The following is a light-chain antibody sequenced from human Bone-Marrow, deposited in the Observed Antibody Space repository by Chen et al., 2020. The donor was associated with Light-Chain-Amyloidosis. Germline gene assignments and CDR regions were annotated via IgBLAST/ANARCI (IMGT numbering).Light chain of an antibody. J-gene: IGLJ2*01. CDR3: QSADSSGTYEVI. Sequence: YDLSQPPSVSLSPGQTARITCSGDDLPTKYAYWYQQKPGQAPVLVIHRDTERPSGISERFSGSSSGTTATLTISGVQAEDEADYHCQSADSSGTYEVIFGGGTKLTVL. CDR2: RDT. V-gene: IGLV3-25*03. CDR1: DLPTKY.